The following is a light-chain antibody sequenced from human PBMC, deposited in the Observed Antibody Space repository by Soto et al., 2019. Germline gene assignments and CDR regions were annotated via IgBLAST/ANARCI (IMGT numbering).Light chain of an antibody. CDR3: QQCSNWPPD. CDR1: QSVSSN. Sequence: EIVMTQSPATLSVSPGERATLSCRASQSVSSNLAWYQLKPGQAPSLLVYDASNRATGLPARFSGSGSGTDFTLTISSLEPEDFAVYYCQQCSNWPPDFGQGTRLEIK. J-gene: IGKJ5*01. CDR2: DAS. V-gene: IGKV3-11*01.